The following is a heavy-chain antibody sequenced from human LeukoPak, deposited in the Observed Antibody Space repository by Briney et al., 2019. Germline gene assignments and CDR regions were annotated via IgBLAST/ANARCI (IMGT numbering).Heavy chain of an antibody. CDR1: GGSISSYY. J-gene: IGHJ4*02. D-gene: IGHD3-10*01. CDR2: IYYSGST. CDR3: ARADYSTFDY. Sequence: SETLSLTCTVSGGSISSYYWSWIRQPPGKGLEWIGYIYYSGSTNYNPSLKSRVTISVDTSKNQFSLKLSSVTAADTAVYYCARADYSTFDYWGQGTLVTVSS. V-gene: IGHV4-59*01.